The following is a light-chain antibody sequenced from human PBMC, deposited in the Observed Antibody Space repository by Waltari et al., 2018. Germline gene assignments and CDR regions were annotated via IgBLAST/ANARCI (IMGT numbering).Light chain of an antibody. CDR2: EVS. J-gene: IGLJ2*01. CDR1: SSDVGSYNY. Sequence: QSALTQPPSASGSPGQSVTISCTGTSSDVGSYNYVSWYQQHPGKAPKLMIYEVSKRPSGVPDRCSGSKSGNTASLTVSGLQAEDEADYYCSSYAGRNNIVLFGGGTKLTVL. V-gene: IGLV2-8*01. CDR3: SSYAGRNNIVL.